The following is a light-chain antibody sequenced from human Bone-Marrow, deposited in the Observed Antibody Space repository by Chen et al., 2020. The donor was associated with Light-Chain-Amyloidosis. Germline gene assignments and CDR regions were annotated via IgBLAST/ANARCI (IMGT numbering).Light chain of an antibody. CDR3: PKYNSAPRT. Sequence: DIQMTQSPSSLSASVGDRVTITCRASQGISNDLAWYQQKPGKVPKLLIYGASTLQSGVPSRFSGSGSGTDFTLTISSLQPEDAAPYYCPKYNSAPRTFGQGTKVEIK. J-gene: IGKJ1*01. CDR2: GAS. V-gene: IGKV1-27*01. CDR1: QGISND.